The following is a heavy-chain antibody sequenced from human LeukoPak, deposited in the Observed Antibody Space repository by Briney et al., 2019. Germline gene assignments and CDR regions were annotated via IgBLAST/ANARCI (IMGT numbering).Heavy chain of an antibody. CDR3: AREREGGIVS. Sequence: KTSETLSPTCAVSGGSISSGGYSWSWIRQPPGKGLEWIGYIYHSGSTYYNPSLKSRVTISVDRSKNQFSPKLSSVTAADTAVYYCAREREGGIVSWGQGTLVTVSS. J-gene: IGHJ5*02. CDR1: GGSISSGGYS. V-gene: IGHV4-30-2*01. D-gene: IGHD3-10*01. CDR2: IYHSGST.